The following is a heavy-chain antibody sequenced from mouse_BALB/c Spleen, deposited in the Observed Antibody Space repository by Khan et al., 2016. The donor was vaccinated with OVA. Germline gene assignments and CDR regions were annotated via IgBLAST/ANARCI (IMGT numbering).Heavy chain of an antibody. D-gene: IGHD1-2*01. CDR2: ISYSGST. V-gene: IGHV3-2*02. J-gene: IGHJ2*01. CDR1: GYSITSGYG. CDR3: ARTARIKY. Sequence: EVKLEESGPGLVKPSQSLSLTCTVTGYSITSGYGWNWIRQFPGNKLEWMSYISYSGSTNYNPSLKSRISITRDTSKNQFFLQLNSVTTEDTATYYCARTARIKYWGQGTTLTVSS.